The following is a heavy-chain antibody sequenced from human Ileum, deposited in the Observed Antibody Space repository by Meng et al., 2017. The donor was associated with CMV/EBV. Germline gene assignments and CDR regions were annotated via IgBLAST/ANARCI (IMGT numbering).Heavy chain of an antibody. CDR1: GFTCRDCA. CDR3: AKAGCTFTTCYENC. D-gene: IGHD2-2*01. CDR2: ISGGEGAT. V-gene: IGHV3-23*01. Sequence: AFGFTCRDCARKWVGQAPGKGREWDSSISGGEGATYDADTVKGRFTISRDNYKNTLYMQMTSLRAEDTAVYYCAKAGCTFTTCYENCWGQGILVTVSS. J-gene: IGHJ4*02.